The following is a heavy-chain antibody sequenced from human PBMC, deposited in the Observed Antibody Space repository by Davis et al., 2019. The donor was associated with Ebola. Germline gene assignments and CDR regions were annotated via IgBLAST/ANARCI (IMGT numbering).Heavy chain of an antibody. CDR2: IGAGGYST. CDR1: GFIFTKYA. V-gene: IGHV3-23*01. D-gene: IGHD3-22*01. Sequence: GESLKISCAASGFIFTKYAMSWVRQAPGKGLEWVSVIGAGGYSTYYADSVRGRFTISRDNPKNTLYLQINSLRGDDTAVYYCVRGGYYYDDSGYHHIDYWGQGTLVTVSS. J-gene: IGHJ4*02. CDR3: VRGGYYYDDSGYHHIDY.